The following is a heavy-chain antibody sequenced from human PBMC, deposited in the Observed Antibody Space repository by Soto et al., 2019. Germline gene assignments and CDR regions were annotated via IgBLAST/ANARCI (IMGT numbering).Heavy chain of an antibody. V-gene: IGHV3-23*01. CDR1: GFTFSSYA. Sequence: GGSLSLSCAASGFTFSSYAMSWIRQAPGKGLEWVSAISGSGGSTYYADSVKGRFTISRDNSKNTLYLQMNSLRAEDTAVYYCAKSASRGYYFDYWGQGTLVTVSS. CDR2: ISGSGGST. CDR3: AKSASRGYYFDY. J-gene: IGHJ4*02.